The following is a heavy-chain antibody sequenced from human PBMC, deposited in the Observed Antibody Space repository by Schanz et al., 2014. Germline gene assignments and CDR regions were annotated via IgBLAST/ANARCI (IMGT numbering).Heavy chain of an antibody. J-gene: IGHJ4*02. CDR1: GFTFSIYA. V-gene: IGHV3-33*08. CDR3: ARDRRNADLDY. D-gene: IGHD1-1*01. Sequence: VQLVESGGGLVQPGGSLRLSCSASGFTFSIYAMHWVRQAPGKGLEWVAVIWSDGTNEYYADSVKGRFTISRDNAKNSLYLEMNSLRAEDTALYYCARDRRNADLDYWGQGTLVTVSS. CDR2: IWSDGTNE.